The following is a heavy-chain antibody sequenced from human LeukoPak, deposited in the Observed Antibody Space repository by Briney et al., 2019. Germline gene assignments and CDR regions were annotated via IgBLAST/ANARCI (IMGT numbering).Heavy chain of an antibody. V-gene: IGHV1-24*01. CDR2: FDPVDGET. CDR1: GYTLTELS. CDR3: ATETYYYDSSGYYY. J-gene: IGHJ4*02. Sequence: GASVKVSCKVSGYTLTELSMHWVRQAPGKGLEWMGGFDPVDGETIYAQKFQGRVTMTEDTSTDTAYMELSSLRSEDTAVYYCATETYYYDSSGYYYWGQGTLVTVSS. D-gene: IGHD3-22*01.